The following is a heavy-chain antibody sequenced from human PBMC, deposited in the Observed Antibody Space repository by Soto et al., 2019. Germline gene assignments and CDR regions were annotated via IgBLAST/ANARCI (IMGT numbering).Heavy chain of an antibody. J-gene: IGHJ5*02. CDR3: GRDGVGATPLGWFDP. CDR1: GYTFIGYY. Sequence: ASVKVSCKASGYTFIGYYIHWVRQAPGQGLEWMGRINPRCGDTTYAQKFQGRLTMTRDTSISTAYMELSSLRSDDTAVYYCGRDGVGATPLGWFDPWGQGSLVTASS. D-gene: IGHD1-26*01. V-gene: IGHV1-2*06. CDR2: INPRCGDT.